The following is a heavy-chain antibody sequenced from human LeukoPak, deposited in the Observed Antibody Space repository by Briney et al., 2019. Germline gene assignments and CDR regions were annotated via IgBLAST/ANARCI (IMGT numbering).Heavy chain of an antibody. Sequence: GGSLRLSCAASGFTFSSYSMNWVRQAPEKGLEWVANINEDGSQKYYLGSVTGRFTISRDNAKNSLYLQMNSLSAEDTAMYYCARDGGWHRFDYWGQGTLVIVSS. V-gene: IGHV3-7*03. CDR1: GFTFSSYS. J-gene: IGHJ4*02. CDR3: ARDGGWHRFDY. D-gene: IGHD6-19*01. CDR2: INEDGSQK.